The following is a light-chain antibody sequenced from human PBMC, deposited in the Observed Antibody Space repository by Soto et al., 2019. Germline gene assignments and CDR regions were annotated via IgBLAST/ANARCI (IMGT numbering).Light chain of an antibody. CDR1: QSISSW. J-gene: IGKJ1*01. CDR2: GAS. Sequence: IQMTQSPSTLSASVGDRVTITCRASQSISSWLAWYQQKPGKAPKLLIYGASSLESGVPSRFSGSGSGTEFTLTISSLQPDDFATYYCQQYNSYSQTFGQGTKVEIK. V-gene: IGKV1-5*01. CDR3: QQYNSYSQT.